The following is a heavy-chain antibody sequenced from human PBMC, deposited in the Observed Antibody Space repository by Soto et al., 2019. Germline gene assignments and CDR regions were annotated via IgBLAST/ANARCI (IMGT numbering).Heavy chain of an antibody. J-gene: IGHJ4*02. CDR1: GFTFSSYG. V-gene: IGHV3-30*18. D-gene: IGHD6-19*01. CDR2: ISYDGSNK. Sequence: QVQLVESGGGVVQPGRSLRLSCAASGFTFSSYGMHWVRQAPGKGLEWVAVISYDGSNKYYADSVKGRFTISRDNSKNTLYLQMNSLRAEDTAVYYCAKEGRQWLVQEGYYLDYWGQGTLVTVSS. CDR3: AKEGRQWLVQEGYYLDY.